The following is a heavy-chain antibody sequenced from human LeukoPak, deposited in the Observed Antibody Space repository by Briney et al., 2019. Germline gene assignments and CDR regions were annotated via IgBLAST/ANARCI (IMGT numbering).Heavy chain of an antibody. CDR3: ARLGGYSGYDLDY. CDR2: IHYSGRT. J-gene: IGHJ4*02. D-gene: IGHD5-12*01. CDR1: GGAISSGY. V-gene: IGHV4-59*01. Sequence: SETLYVTCTVPGGAISSGYWSWIRQHPGKGLQWIGYIHYSGRTNYNPSLKSRVTISVDTSKNQFSLKLSSVTAADTAVYYCARLGGYSGYDLDYWGQGTLVTVSS.